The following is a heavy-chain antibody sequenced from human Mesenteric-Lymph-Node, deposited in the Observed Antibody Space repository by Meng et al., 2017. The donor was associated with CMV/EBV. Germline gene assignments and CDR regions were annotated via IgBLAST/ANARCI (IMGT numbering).Heavy chain of an antibody. Sequence: GESLKISCAASGFTFSSYWMTWVRQAPGKGLEWVGRTRNKANSYTTEYAASVKGRFTISRDDSKNSLYLQMNSLKTEDTAVYYCARVEGDSSGYGWFDPWGQGTLVTVSS. D-gene: IGHD3-22*01. CDR1: GFTFSSYW. CDR2: TRNKANSYTT. J-gene: IGHJ5*02. CDR3: ARVEGDSSGYGWFDP. V-gene: IGHV3-72*01.